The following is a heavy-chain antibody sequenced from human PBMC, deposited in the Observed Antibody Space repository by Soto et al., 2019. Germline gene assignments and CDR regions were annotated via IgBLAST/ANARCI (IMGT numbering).Heavy chain of an antibody. CDR2: IIPILGIA. V-gene: IGHV1-69*04. CDR1: GGTFSSYT. Sequence: SVKVSCKAAGGTFSSYTISWVRQAPGQGLEWMGRIIPILGIANYAQKFQGRVTITADKSTSTAYMELSSLRSEDTAVYYCAKEPDYGGNTEFDYWGQGTLVTVSS. D-gene: IGHD4-17*01. J-gene: IGHJ4*02. CDR3: AKEPDYGGNTEFDY.